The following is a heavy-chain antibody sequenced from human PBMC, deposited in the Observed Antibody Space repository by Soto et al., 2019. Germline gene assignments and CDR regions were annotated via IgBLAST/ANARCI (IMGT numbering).Heavy chain of an antibody. D-gene: IGHD4-17*01. V-gene: IGHV1-18*01. CDR3: ARGVDYGDYPNWFDP. CDR1: GYTFTSYG. Sequence: ASVKVSCKASGYTFTSYGLSWVRQAPGQGLEWMGWISAYNGNTNYAQKLQGRVTMTTDTSTSTAYMELRSLRSDDTAVYYCARGVDYGDYPNWFDPWGQGTLVTVSS. J-gene: IGHJ5*02. CDR2: ISAYNGNT.